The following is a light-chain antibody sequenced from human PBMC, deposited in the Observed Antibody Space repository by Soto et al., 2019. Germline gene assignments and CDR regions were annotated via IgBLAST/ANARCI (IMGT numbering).Light chain of an antibody. CDR3: QQYGSSPVT. J-gene: IGKJ1*01. Sequence: EIVLTQSPGTLSLSPGERATLSCRASQSVSSSYLAWYQQKPGQAPRLLIYGASSRATGIPDRFSGSGSGTDFTLTIRRLETEDFAVYYCQQYGSSPVTVGQGTKVDIK. CDR1: QSVSSSY. CDR2: GAS. V-gene: IGKV3-20*01.